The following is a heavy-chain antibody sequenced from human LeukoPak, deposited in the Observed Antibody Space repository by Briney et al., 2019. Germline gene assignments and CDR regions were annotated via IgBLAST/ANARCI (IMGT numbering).Heavy chain of an antibody. CDR2: ISGSGTI. V-gene: IGHV4-4*07. CDR1: GGSIHSY. D-gene: IGHD3-10*01. J-gene: IGHJ5*02. Sequence: PSETLSLTCTVSGGSIHSYWSWIRQPAGKGLEWIGRISGSGTITYNPALQSRPTISIDTSKNQFSLKLMSVTAADTAVYYCARDSGTTGEVKFDPWGQGTQVTVSS. CDR3: ARDSGTTGEVKFDP.